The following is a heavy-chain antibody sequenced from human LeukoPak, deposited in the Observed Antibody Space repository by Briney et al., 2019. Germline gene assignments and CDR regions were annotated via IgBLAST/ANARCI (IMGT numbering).Heavy chain of an antibody. CDR1: GGSISSYY. D-gene: IGHD4-17*01. CDR3: ARDTDDYGQGGGMDV. CDR2: IYYSGST. J-gene: IGHJ6*02. V-gene: IGHV4-59*01. Sequence: SETLSLTCTVSGGSISSYYWSWIRQPPGKGLEWIGYIYYSGSTNYNPSLKSRVTISVDTSKNQFSLKLGSVTAADTAVYYCARDTDDYGQGGGMDVWGQGTTVTVSS.